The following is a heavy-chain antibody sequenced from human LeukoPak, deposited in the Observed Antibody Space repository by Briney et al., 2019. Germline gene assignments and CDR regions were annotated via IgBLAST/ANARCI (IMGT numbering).Heavy chain of an antibody. D-gene: IGHD3-10*01. CDR1: GGSVSSYF. Sequence: SETPSLTCTVSGGSVSSYFWTWIRQPPGKGLEWIGEINHSGSTNYNPSLKSRVTISVDTSKNQFSLKLSSVTAADTAVYYCARARFGELLGRFDPWGQGTLVTVSS. V-gene: IGHV4-34*01. J-gene: IGHJ5*02. CDR2: INHSGST. CDR3: ARARFGELLGRFDP.